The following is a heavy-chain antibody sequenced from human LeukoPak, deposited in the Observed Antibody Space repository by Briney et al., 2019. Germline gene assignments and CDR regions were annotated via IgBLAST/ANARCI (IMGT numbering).Heavy chain of an antibody. Sequence: PSETLSLTCTVSGGSISSSSYYWGWIRQPPGKGLEWIGYIYYSGSTNYNPSLKSRVTISVDTSKNQFSLKLSSVTAADTAVYYCARALYSYGPPQLGYWGQGTLVTVSS. CDR2: IYYSGST. V-gene: IGHV4-61*05. J-gene: IGHJ4*02. D-gene: IGHD5-18*01. CDR3: ARALYSYGPPQLGY. CDR1: GGSISSSSYY.